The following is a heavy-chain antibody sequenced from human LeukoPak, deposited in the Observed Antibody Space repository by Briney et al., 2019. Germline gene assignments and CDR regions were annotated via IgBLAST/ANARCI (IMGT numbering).Heavy chain of an antibody. V-gene: IGHV3-74*01. CDR3: AKQEAMYDSRGWFDP. CDR2: INSDGSST. J-gene: IGHJ5*02. CDR1: GFTFSNYW. Sequence: GGSLRLSCAASGFTFSNYWMHWVRQAPGKGLVWVSRINSDGSSTSYADSVKGRFTISRDNAKNTLYLQMNSLRAEDTAVYYCAKQEAMYDSRGWFDPWGQGTLVTVSS. D-gene: IGHD1-1*01.